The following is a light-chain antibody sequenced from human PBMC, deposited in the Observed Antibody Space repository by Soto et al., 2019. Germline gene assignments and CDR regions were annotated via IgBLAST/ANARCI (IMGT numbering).Light chain of an antibody. CDR2: HVT. CDR3: SSYSTTSTYVI. J-gene: IGLJ2*01. Sequence: QSVLTQPASVSGSPGQSMTISCTGTSSDVGGYNYVSWYQQHPGKAPKLMIYHVTNRPSGVSNRFSGSKSGNTASLAISGLQVEDEADYYCSSYSTTSTYVIFGGGTKLTVL. V-gene: IGLV2-14*01. CDR1: SSDVGGYNY.